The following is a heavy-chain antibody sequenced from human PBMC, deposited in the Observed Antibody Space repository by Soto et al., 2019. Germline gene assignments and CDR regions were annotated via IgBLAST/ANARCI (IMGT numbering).Heavy chain of an antibody. CDR3: ATVTPHRITIFVVARPYDAFDI. V-gene: IGHV1-24*01. Sequence: ASVKVSCKVSGYTLTELSMHWVRQAPGKGLEWMGGFDPEDGETIYAQKFQGRATMTEDTSTDTAYMELSSLRSEDTAVYYCATVTPHRITIFVVARPYDAFDIWGQGTMVTLSS. CDR2: FDPEDGET. CDR1: GYTLTELS. J-gene: IGHJ3*02. D-gene: IGHD3-3*01.